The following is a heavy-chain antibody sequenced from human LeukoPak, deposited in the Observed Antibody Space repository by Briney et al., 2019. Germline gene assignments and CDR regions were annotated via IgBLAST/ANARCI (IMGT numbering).Heavy chain of an antibody. J-gene: IGHJ4*02. CDR2: IYYSGST. CDR1: GGSISSSSYY. Sequence: PSETLSLTCTVSGGSISSSSYYWGWIRQPPGKGLEWIGSIYYSGSTYYNPSLKSRVTISVDTSKNQFSLKLSSVTAADTAVYYCARNSYYDFWSGYNDYWGQGTLVTVSS. CDR3: ARNSYYDFWSGYNDY. D-gene: IGHD3-3*01. V-gene: IGHV4-39*07.